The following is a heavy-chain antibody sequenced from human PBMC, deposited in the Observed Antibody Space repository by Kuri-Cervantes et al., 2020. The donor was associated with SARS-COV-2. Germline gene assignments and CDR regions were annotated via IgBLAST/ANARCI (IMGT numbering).Heavy chain of an antibody. CDR2: IPYNGSNE. CDR1: GFTFSNYG. Sequence: GGSLRLSCAASGFTFSNYGMHWVRQAPGKGLEWVAVIPYNGSNEYYADSVKGRFTISRDNSKNTLYLQVNSLRAEDTSVYYCAKDPGTMARGHYYYGMDVWGQGTTVTVSS. CDR3: AKDPGTMARGHYYYGMDV. J-gene: IGHJ6*02. V-gene: IGHV3-30*18. D-gene: IGHD3-10*01.